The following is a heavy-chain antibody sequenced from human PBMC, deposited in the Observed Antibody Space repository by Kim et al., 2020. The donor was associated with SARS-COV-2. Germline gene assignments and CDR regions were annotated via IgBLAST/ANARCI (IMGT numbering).Heavy chain of an antibody. J-gene: IGHJ6*02. Sequence: GGSLRLSCAASGFTFDDYAMEWVRQAPGKGLEWVAGITWNSGSIGYADSVKGRFAISGDNAKNSLYLQMNSLRTEDTALYYCAGWSYYGMDVWGQGTTVTVSS. CDR2: ITWNSGSI. V-gene: IGHV3-9*01. D-gene: IGHD6-19*01. CDR3: AGWSYYGMDV. CDR1: GFTFDDYA.